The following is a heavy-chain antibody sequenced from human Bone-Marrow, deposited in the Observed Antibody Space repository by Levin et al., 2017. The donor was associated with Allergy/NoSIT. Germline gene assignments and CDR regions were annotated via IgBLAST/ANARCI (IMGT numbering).Heavy chain of an antibody. D-gene: IGHD2-2*01. Sequence: GESLKISCSASGFTFSSYAMHWVRQAPGKGLEYVSAISSNGGSTYYADSVKGRFTISRDNSKNTLYLQMSSLRAEDTAVYYCVKDLGYCSSTSCRTSANFDYWGQGTLVTVSS. CDR3: VKDLGYCSSTSCRTSANFDY. CDR1: GFTFSSYA. V-gene: IGHV3-64D*06. CDR2: ISSNGGST. J-gene: IGHJ4*02.